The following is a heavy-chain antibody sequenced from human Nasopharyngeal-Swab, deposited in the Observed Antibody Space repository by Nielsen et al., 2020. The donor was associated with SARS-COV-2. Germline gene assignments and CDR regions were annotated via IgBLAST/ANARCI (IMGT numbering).Heavy chain of an antibody. V-gene: IGHV3-48*02. CDR1: GFTFSSYS. D-gene: IGHD2-21*02. J-gene: IGHJ3*02. CDR2: ISSSSTI. CDR3: ARESVAAILDAFDI. Sequence: GGSLRLSCAASGFTFSSYSMNWVRQAPGKGLEWVSYISSSSTIYYADSVKGRFTISRDNAKNSLYLQMNSLRDEDTAVYYCARESVAAILDAFDIWGQGTMVTVS.